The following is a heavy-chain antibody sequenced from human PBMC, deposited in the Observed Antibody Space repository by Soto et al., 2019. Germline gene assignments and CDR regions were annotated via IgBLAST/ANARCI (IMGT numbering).Heavy chain of an antibody. CDR1: RGSISSSSHY. CDR3: VSPHCSGDRCYFTY. J-gene: IGHJ4*02. D-gene: IGHD2-15*01. CDR2: VYYGGGT. V-gene: IGHV4-39*02. Sequence: QLQLQESGPGLVKPSETLSLTCTVSRGSISSSSHYWGWIRQPPGKGLEWIGTVYYGGGTKYNPSLKSRVTIAVDTSKNHLSLKLTSVTAADTAMYYCVSPHCSGDRCYFTYWGQGALVTVSS.